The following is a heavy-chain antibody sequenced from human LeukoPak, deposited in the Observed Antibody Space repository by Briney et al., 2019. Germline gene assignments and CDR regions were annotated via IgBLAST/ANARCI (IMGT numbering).Heavy chain of an antibody. D-gene: IGHD4-17*01. CDR3: ARDLYGDLDY. V-gene: IGHV4-38-2*02. J-gene: IGHJ4*02. Sequence: SETLSLTCTVSGYSISSGYYWGWIRQPPGKGLEWIGSIYHSGSTYYNPSLKCRVTISVDTSKNQFSLKLSSVTAADTAVYYCARDLYGDLDYWGQGTLVTVST. CDR1: GYSISSGYY. CDR2: IYHSGST.